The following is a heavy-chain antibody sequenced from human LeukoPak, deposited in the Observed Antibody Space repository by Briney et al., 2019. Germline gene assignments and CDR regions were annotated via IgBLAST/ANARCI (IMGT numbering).Heavy chain of an antibody. Sequence: SETLSLTCTVSGGSISSYYWSWIRQPPGKGLEWIGYIYYSGSTNYNPSLKSRVTISVDTSKNQFSLKLSSVTAADTAVYYCARVVIGDSSSWYRGGYYYYYHMDVWGKGTTVTVSS. CDR1: GGSISSYY. CDR3: ARVVIGDSSSWYRGGYYYYYHMDV. D-gene: IGHD6-13*01. CDR2: IYYSGST. J-gene: IGHJ6*03. V-gene: IGHV4-59*01.